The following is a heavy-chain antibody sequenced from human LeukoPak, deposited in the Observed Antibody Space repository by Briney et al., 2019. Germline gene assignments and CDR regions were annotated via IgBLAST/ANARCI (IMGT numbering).Heavy chain of an antibody. J-gene: IGHJ6*02. CDR1: GGSISSGGNS. Sequence: SSETLSLTCAVSGGSISSGGNSWSWIRQPPGKGLEWIGYVYQTASTTYNPSLKSRVTISVDRSKNQFSLKLSSVTAADTAVYYCARGPYCSGGICNDYSRGMDVWGQGTTVTVSS. CDR3: ARGPYCSGGICNDYSRGMDV. D-gene: IGHD2-15*01. V-gene: IGHV4-30-2*01. CDR2: VYQTAST.